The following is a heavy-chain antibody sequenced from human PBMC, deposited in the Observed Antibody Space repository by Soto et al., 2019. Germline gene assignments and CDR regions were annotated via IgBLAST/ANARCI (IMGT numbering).Heavy chain of an antibody. CDR2: IYTSGST. V-gene: IGHV4-4*07. D-gene: IGHD6-13*01. Sequence: PSETLSLTCTVSGGSISSYYWSWIRQPAGKGLEWIGRIYTSGSTNYKPSLKSRVTMSVDTSKNQFSLKLSSVTAADTAVYYCARAGVGGSWYSSGYYYYYGMDVWGQGTTVTVSS. CDR3: ARAGVGGSWYSSGYYYYYGMDV. J-gene: IGHJ6*02. CDR1: GGSISSYY.